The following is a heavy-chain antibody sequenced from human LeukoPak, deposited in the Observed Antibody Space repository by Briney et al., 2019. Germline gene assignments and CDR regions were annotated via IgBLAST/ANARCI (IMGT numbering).Heavy chain of an antibody. V-gene: IGHV3-7*01. CDR1: GFTFSSYA. D-gene: IGHD6-19*01. CDR3: AREGSDWNYYYYMDV. CDR2: IKQDGSEK. Sequence: GGSLRLSCAASGFTFSSYAMHWVRQAPGKGLEWVANIKQDGSEKYYVDSVKGRFTISRDNAKNSLYVQMNALRAEDTAVYYCAREGSDWNYYYYMDVWGKGTTVTISS. J-gene: IGHJ6*03.